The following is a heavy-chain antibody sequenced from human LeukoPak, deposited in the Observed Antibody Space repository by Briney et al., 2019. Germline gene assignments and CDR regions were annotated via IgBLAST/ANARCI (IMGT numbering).Heavy chain of an antibody. D-gene: IGHD3-22*01. CDR1: GGSISSYY. J-gene: IGHJ4*02. CDR3: ARAGYYDSSGYSPRFDY. Sequence: PSETLSLTCTVSGGSISSYYWSWIRQPPGKGLEWIGYIYYSGSTNYNPSLKSRVTISVDTSKNQFSLKLSSVTAADTAVYYCARAGYYDSSGYSPRFDYWGQGTLVTVSS. CDR2: IYYSGST. V-gene: IGHV4-59*01.